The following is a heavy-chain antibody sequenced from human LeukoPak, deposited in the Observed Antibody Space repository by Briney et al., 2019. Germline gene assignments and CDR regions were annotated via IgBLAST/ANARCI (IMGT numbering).Heavy chain of an antibody. CDR1: GFTFSDYW. Sequence: GGSLKLSCAASGFTFSDYWMSWFRQAPGKGLEWVANIKQDGSDKYYVDSVKGRFTISRDNAKNSLYLQMNSLRAEDTAVYYCARDYGDYWGQGILVTASS. CDR3: ARDYGDY. J-gene: IGHJ4*02. V-gene: IGHV3-7*01. D-gene: IGHD4-17*01. CDR2: IKQDGSDK.